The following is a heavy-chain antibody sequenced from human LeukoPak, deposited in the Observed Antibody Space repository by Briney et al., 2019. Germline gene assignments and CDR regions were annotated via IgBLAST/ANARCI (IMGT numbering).Heavy chain of an antibody. D-gene: IGHD6-19*01. J-gene: IGHJ4*02. CDR1: GGSINTYY. CDR3: ARREVRYSSGWYFEY. V-gene: IGHV4-59*08. Sequence: PSETLSLTCTVSGGSINTYYWSCIRQPPGKGLEWIGYIYYSGSTNYNPSLKSRVTISVDTSKNQFSLKLSSVTAADTAVYYCARREVRYSSGWYFEYWGQGTLVTVSS. CDR2: IYYSGST.